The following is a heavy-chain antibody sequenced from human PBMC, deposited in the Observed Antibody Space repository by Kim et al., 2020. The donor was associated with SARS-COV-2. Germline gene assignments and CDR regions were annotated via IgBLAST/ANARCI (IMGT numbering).Heavy chain of an antibody. J-gene: IGHJ6*02. Sequence: GGSLRLSCAASGFIFNDYAMHWVRQAPGKGLEWVSGLTWNSGLIDYADSVKGRFTISRDNCKNSLFLQMNSLKIEDTALYYCARDLLRQRGAYFYGMDVWGQGTTVTVSS. CDR3: ARDLLRQRGAYFYGMDV. D-gene: IGHD3-9*01. V-gene: IGHV3-9*01. CDR1: GFIFNDYA. CDR2: LTWNSGLI.